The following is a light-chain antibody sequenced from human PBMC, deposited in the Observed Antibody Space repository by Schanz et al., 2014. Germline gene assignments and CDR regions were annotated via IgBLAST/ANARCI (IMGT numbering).Light chain of an antibody. V-gene: IGLV2-14*01. J-gene: IGLJ1*01. CDR1: ASDVGGYNY. Sequence: QSALTQPASVSGSPGQSITISCTGTASDVGGYNYVSWYQQHPGKAPKLMIYDVNNRPSGVSNRFSGSKSGNTASLTISGLQAEDEADYYCSSYRRTATVAVFGTGTKLTVL. CDR2: DVN. CDR3: SSYRRTATVAV.